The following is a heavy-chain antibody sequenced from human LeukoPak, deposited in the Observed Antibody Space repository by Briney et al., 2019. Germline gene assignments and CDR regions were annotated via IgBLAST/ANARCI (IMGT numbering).Heavy chain of an antibody. CDR2: INHSGST. Sequence: SETLSLTCAVYGGSFSGYYWSWIRQPPGKGLEWIGEINHSGSTNYNPSLKSRVTISVDTSKNQFSLKLSSVTAVDTAVYYCAKYSSSHFDYWGQGTLVTVSS. D-gene: IGHD6-13*01. V-gene: IGHV4-34*01. CDR3: AKYSSSHFDY. CDR1: GGSFSGYY. J-gene: IGHJ4*02.